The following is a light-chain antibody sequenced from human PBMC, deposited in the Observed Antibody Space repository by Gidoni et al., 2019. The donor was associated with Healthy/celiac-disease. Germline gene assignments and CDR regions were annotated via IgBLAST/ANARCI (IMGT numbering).Light chain of an antibody. CDR2: DAS. CDR3: QQRSNWPLT. CDR1: QTVSSY. V-gene: IGKV3-11*01. Sequence: EIVLTPSTATLSLSPGDRATLSCRASQTVSSYLAWYQQKTGQAPRLLIYDASNRATVIPARFSGSGSGTDFTLTISSLEPEDCAVYYCQQRSNWPLTFGGGTKLEFK. J-gene: IGKJ4*01.